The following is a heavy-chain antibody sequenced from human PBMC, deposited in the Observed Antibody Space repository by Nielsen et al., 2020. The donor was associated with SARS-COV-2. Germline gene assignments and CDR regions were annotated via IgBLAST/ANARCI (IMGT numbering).Heavy chain of an antibody. D-gene: IGHD3-22*01. Sequence: GGSLRLSCAASGFTFSSYGMHWVRQAPGKGLEWVAVIWYDGSNKYYADSVKGRFTISRDNSKNTLYLQMNSLRAEDTAVYYCASRGHDSSGYYDYWGQGTLVTVSS. CDR2: IWYDGSNK. CDR1: GFTFSSYG. CDR3: ASRGHDSSGYYDY. J-gene: IGHJ4*02. V-gene: IGHV3-33*01.